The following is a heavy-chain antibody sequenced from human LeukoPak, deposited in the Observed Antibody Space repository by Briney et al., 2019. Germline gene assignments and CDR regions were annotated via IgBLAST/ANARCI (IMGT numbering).Heavy chain of an antibody. CDR3: ARVFSSGWHYYYYGMDV. CDR2: IYPGDSDT. J-gene: IGHJ6*02. D-gene: IGHD6-19*01. Sequence: GESLKISCKGSGYSFTSYWIGWVRQMPGKGLEWMGIIYPGDSDTRYSPSFQGQVTISADKSISTAYLQWSSLKASDTAMYYCARVFSSGWHYYYYGMDVWGQGTTVTVPS. V-gene: IGHV5-51*01. CDR1: GYSFTSYW.